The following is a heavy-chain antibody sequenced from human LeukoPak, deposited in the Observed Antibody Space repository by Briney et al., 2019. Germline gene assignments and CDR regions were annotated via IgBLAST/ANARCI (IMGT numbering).Heavy chain of an antibody. CDR1: GFTFSGST. CDR3: TRSRPPKYYYGSGSLLDAFDI. V-gene: IGHV3-73*01. Sequence: GSLRLSCAASGFTFSGSTVHWVRQASGKGREWVGRIRSKANSYATAYAASVKGRFTIARDDSKKTAYLQMNSLKTEDTAVYYCTRSRPPKYYYGSGSLLDAFDIWGQGTMVTVSS. D-gene: IGHD3-10*01. J-gene: IGHJ3*02. CDR2: IRSKANSYAT.